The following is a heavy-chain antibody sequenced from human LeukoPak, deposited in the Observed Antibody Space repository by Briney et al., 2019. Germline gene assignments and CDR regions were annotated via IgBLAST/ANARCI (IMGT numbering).Heavy chain of an antibody. J-gene: IGHJ5*02. CDR1: GFTFSSYS. CDR2: ISSSSSYI. V-gene: IGHV3-21*01. Sequence: GGSLRVSCAASGFTFSSYSMNWVRQAPGKGLEWVSSISSSSSYIYYADSVKGRFTISRDNAKNSLYLQMNSLRAEDTAVYYCARETLLATFDPWGQGTLVTVSS. D-gene: IGHD2/OR15-2a*01. CDR3: ARETLLATFDP.